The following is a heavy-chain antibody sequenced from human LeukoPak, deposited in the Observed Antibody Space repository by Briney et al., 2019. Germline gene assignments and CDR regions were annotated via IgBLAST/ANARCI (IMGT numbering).Heavy chain of an antibody. Sequence: ASVKVSCKASGYTFTSYGISWVRQAPGQGLEWMGWISAYNGNTNYAQKLQGRVTMTTDTSTSTAYMELRSLRSDDTAVYYCARGFYYYDSSGVGDAFDIWGQGTMVTVSS. CDR3: ARGFYYYDSSGVGDAFDI. D-gene: IGHD3-22*01. J-gene: IGHJ3*02. CDR2: ISAYNGNT. CDR1: GYTFTSYG. V-gene: IGHV1-18*01.